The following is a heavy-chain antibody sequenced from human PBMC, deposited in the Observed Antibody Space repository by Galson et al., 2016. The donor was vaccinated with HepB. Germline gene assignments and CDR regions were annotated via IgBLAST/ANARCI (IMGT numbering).Heavy chain of an antibody. D-gene: IGHD3-10*01. CDR3: AKDALITMVRGVIMGYFDY. CDR2: ISNDGSNK. CDR1: GFTFSSYG. V-gene: IGHV3-30*18. J-gene: IGHJ4*02. Sequence: SLRLSCAASGFTFSSYGMHWVRQAPGKGLEWVAVISNDGSNKDYADSVKGRFTISRDNSKNTLYLQMNSLRAEDRAVYYCAKDALITMVRGVIMGYFDYWGQGTLVTVSS.